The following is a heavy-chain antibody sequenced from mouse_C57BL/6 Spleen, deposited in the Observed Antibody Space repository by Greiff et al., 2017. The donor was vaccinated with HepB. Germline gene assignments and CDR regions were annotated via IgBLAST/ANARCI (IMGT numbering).Heavy chain of an antibody. D-gene: IGHD1-1*01. CDR1: GYSITSGYY. CDR3: ARDREYYYGSSVYWYFDV. J-gene: IGHJ1*03. Sequence: DVKLQESGPGLVKPSQSLSLTCSVTGYSITSGYYWNWIRQFPGNKLEWMGYISYDGSNNYNPSLKNRISITRDTSKNQFFLKLNSVTTEDTATYYCARDREYYYGSSVYWYFDVWGTGTTVTVSS. CDR2: ISYDGSN. V-gene: IGHV3-6*01.